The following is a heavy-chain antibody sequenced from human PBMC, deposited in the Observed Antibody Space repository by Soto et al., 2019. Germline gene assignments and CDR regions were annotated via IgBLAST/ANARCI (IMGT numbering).Heavy chain of an antibody. CDR2: IIPIFGTA. Sequence: QVQLVQSGAEVKKPGSSVKVSCKASGGTFSSYAISWVRQAPGPGLEWMGGIIPIFGTANYAQEFQGRVTITADESTSTAYMELSSLRSEDTAVYYCATQGLPSYYYYGMDVWGQGTTVTVSS. CDR3: ATQGLPSYYYYGMDV. V-gene: IGHV1-69*12. D-gene: IGHD5-18*01. CDR1: GGTFSSYA. J-gene: IGHJ6*02.